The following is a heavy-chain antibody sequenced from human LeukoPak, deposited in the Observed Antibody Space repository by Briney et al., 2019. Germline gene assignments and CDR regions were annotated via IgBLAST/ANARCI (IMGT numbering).Heavy chain of an antibody. CDR3: ARVNECSSTSCYINY. CDR2: INHSGST. Sequence: SETLSLTCAVYGGSFCGYCWSWIRQPPGKGLEWIGEINHSGSTNYNPSLKSRVTISVDTSKNQFSLKLSSVTAADTAVYYCARVNECSSTSCYINYWGQGTLVTVSS. D-gene: IGHD2-2*02. J-gene: IGHJ4*02. CDR1: GGSFCGYC. V-gene: IGHV4-34*01.